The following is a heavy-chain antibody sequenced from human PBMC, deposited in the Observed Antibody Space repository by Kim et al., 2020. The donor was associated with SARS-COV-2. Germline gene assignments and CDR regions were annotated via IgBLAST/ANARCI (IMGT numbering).Heavy chain of an antibody. V-gene: IGHV3-23*01. J-gene: IGHJ4*02. CDR3: AIVYCSSTSCYYS. D-gene: IGHD2-2*01. Sequence: ADAVKGRFTISRDNSKNTMYLQMNRLKAEDTAVYYCAIVYCSSTSCYYSWGQRTLVTVSS.